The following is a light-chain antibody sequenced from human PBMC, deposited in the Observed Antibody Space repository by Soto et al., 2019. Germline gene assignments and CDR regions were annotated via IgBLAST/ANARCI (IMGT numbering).Light chain of an antibody. J-gene: IGKJ4*01. CDR3: QLRA. Sequence: EVVLTPSPATLSLSTEERATLSCRASQSVSSYLAWYQQKPGQAPRLLIYDASNRATGIPARFSGSGSGTDFTLTISSLEPEDFAVYYCQLRAVGGVTKVDI. CDR1: QSVSSY. V-gene: IGKV3-11*01. CDR2: DAS.